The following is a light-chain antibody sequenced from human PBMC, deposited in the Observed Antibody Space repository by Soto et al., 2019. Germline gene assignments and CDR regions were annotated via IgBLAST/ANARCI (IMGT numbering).Light chain of an antibody. CDR1: SSDVGSYNL. CDR3: CSYAGSSTFEKV. J-gene: IGLJ2*01. CDR2: EVS. V-gene: IGLV2-23*02. Sequence: QSALTQPASVSGSPGQSITISCTGTSSDVGSYNLVSWYQQHPGKAPKLMIYEVSKRPSGVSNRFSGSKSGNTASLTISGLRAEDEADYYCCSYAGSSTFEKVFGGGTKLTVL.